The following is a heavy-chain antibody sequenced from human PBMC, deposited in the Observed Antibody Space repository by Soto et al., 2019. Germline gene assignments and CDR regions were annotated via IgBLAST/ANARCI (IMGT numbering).Heavy chain of an antibody. V-gene: IGHV5-51*01. J-gene: IGHJ5*02. CDR3: ARFFDITVTTWRRWLDP. Sequence: GESLKISCKGSGYSFTNYWIAWVRQMPGKGLEWMGIIYPGDSDTRYSPSFQGQVTISADKSISTAYLQWSSLKASDTAMYYCARFFDITVTTWRRWLDPWGQGTLVTVSS. CDR2: IYPGDSDT. CDR1: GYSFTNYW. D-gene: IGHD4-17*01.